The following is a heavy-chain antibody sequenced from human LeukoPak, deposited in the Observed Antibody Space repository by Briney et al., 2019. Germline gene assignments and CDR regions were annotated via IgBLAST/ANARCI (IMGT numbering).Heavy chain of an antibody. V-gene: IGHV6-1*01. J-gene: IGHJ6*03. CDR1: GDSVFSNSAS. D-gene: IGHD2-15*01. CDR3: ARDPGYCSGGSCYGSLYYYMDV. Sequence: SQTLSLTCAISGDSVFSNSASWNWIRQSPSRGLEWLGRTYYRSKWYSDYAVAVKSRITINPDTSKNEFFLQLNSVTPEDTAVYYCARDPGYCSGGSCYGSLYYYMDVWGKGTTVTVSS. CDR2: TYYRSKWYS.